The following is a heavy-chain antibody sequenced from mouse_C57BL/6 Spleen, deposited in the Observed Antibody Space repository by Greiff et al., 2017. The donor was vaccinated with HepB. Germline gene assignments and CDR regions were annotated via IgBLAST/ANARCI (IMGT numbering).Heavy chain of an antibody. Sequence: EVQGVESGGDLVKPGGSLKLSCAASGFTFSSYGMSWVRQTPDKRLEWVATISSGGSYTYYPDSVKGRFTISRDNAKNTLYLQMSSLKSEDTAMYYCARTGTGRGWYAMDYWGQGTSVTVSS. V-gene: IGHV5-6*01. D-gene: IGHD4-1*01. CDR3: ARTGTGRGWYAMDY. CDR1: GFTFSSYG. J-gene: IGHJ4*01. CDR2: ISSGGSYT.